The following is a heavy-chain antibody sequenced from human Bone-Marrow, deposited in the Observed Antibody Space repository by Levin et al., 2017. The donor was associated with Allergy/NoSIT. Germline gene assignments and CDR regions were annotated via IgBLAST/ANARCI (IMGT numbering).Heavy chain of an antibody. D-gene: IGHD2-15*01. Sequence: ASVKVSCKASGGTFSSYAISWVRQAPGQGLEWMGGIIPIFGTANYAQKFQGRVTITADESTSTAYMELSSLRSEDTAVYYCARVSGVVVVAANRHWFDPWGQGTLVTVSS. CDR3: ARVSGVVVVAANRHWFDP. J-gene: IGHJ5*02. CDR2: IIPIFGTA. V-gene: IGHV1-69*13. CDR1: GGTFSSYA.